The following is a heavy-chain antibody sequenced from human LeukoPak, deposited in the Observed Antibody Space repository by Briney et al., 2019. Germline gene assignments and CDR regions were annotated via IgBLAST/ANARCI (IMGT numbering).Heavy chain of an antibody. CDR2: IRYDGSNK. V-gene: IGHV3-30*02. CDR3: ARDLSGSYQGTGDY. D-gene: IGHD1-26*01. Sequence: GGSLRLSCAASGFTFNNYGIHWVRQAPGKGLEWVAFIRYDGSNKYYADSVKGRFTISRDNSKNTLYLQMNSLRAEDTAVYYCARDLSGSYQGTGDYWGQGTLVTVSS. CDR1: GFTFNNYG. J-gene: IGHJ4*02.